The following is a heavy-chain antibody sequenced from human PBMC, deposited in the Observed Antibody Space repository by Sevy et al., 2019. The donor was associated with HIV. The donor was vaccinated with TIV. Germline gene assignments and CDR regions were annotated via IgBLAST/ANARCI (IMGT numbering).Heavy chain of an antibody. CDR3: AKGKYYYDSSGYYY. CDR1: GFTFSSYG. D-gene: IGHD3-22*01. Sequence: GSLRLSCAASGFTFSSYGMHWVRQAPGKGLEWVAVISYDGSNKYYADSVKGRFTISRDNSKNTLYLQMNSLRAEDTAVYYCAKGKYYYDSSGYYYWGQGTLVTVSS. J-gene: IGHJ4*02. V-gene: IGHV3-30*18. CDR2: ISYDGSNK.